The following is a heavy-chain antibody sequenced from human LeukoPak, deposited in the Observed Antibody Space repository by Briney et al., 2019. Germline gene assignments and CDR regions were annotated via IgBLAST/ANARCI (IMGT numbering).Heavy chain of an antibody. CDR3: ARGGDFYDSSGYYDDAFDI. J-gene: IGHJ3*02. CDR1: GYTFTGYG. V-gene: IGHV1-18*01. Sequence: ASVKVSCKASGYTFTGYGITWVRQAPGQGLEWMGWISPYDDNRNYTQKLQGRVTLTTDTSTSTAYMDLRSLRSDDTAVYYCARGGDFYDSSGYYDDAFDIWGRGTMVIVSS. CDR2: ISPYDDNR. D-gene: IGHD3-22*01.